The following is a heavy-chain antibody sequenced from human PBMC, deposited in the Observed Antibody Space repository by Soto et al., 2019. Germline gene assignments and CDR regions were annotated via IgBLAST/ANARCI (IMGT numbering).Heavy chain of an antibody. V-gene: IGHV4-59*13. CDR3: ASGGNWFDP. CDR2: MYYNGNI. Sequence: PSETVSLTCNVSGGSISNYYWTWVRQSPEKGLEWIGYMYYNGNINYNPSLKSRVTISIDTSKNQFSLTLKSVTAADTAVYYCASGGNWFDPWGQGVLVTV. D-gene: IGHD3-16*01. CDR1: GGSISNYY. J-gene: IGHJ5*02.